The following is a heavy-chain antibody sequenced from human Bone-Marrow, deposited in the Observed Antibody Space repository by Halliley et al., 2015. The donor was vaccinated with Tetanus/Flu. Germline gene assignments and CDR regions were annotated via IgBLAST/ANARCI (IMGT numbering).Heavy chain of an antibody. V-gene: IGHV4-59*01. J-gene: IGHJ4*02. Sequence: GLVKPSETLSLTCTASGGSISGYYWGWIRQAPGKGLEWIGYVFYTGITMYNPSLRSRLTISVDTSNNHFSLKLTSVTAADTAVYYCARHHPSGLSRQVWALDNWGQGTLVTVSS. CDR3: ARHHPSGLSRQVWALDN. CDR2: VFYTGIT. D-gene: IGHD6-19*01. CDR1: GGSISGYY.